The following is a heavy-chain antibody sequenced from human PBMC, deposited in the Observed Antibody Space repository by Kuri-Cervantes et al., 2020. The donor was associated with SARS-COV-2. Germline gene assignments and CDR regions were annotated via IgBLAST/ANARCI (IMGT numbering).Heavy chain of an antibody. Sequence: GESLKISCAASGFTVSSNYMSWVRQAPGKGLEWVSVIYSGGSTYYADSVKGRFTISRDNSKNTLYLQMNSPRAEDTAVYYCAKDQTYYYDSSGLGADAFDIWGQGTMVTVSS. CDR1: GFTVSSNY. CDR3: AKDQTYYYDSSGLGADAFDI. J-gene: IGHJ3*02. V-gene: IGHV3-53*01. CDR2: IYSGGST. D-gene: IGHD3-22*01.